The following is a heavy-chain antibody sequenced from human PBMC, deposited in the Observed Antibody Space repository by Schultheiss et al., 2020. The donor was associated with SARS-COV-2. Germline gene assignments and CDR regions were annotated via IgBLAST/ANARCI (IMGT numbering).Heavy chain of an antibody. Sequence: GGSLRLSCAASGFTFSSYAMSWVRQAPGKGLEWVSVINDGGSSTNYADSVKGRFTISRDNAKNSLYLQMNSLRAEDTAVYYCARDASGSWRRYYYYGMDVWGQGTTVTVSS. V-gene: IGHV3-23*01. D-gene: IGHD2-15*01. CDR2: INDGGSST. CDR1: GFTFSSYA. CDR3: ARDASGSWRRYYYYGMDV. J-gene: IGHJ6*02.